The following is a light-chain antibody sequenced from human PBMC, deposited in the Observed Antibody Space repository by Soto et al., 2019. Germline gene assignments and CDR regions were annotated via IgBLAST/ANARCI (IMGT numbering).Light chain of an antibody. J-gene: IGLJ2*01. CDR2: EGD. CDR1: SSDVGSYNL. CDR3: CSYALGSTFV. V-gene: IGLV2-23*03. Sequence: QSALTQPASVSGSFGQSITISCTGTSSDVGSYNLVSWHQHHPGKAPKLIIYEGDKRPSGVSNRFSGSKSGNTASLTISGLQAEDEADYYCCSYALGSTFVFGGGTKLTVL.